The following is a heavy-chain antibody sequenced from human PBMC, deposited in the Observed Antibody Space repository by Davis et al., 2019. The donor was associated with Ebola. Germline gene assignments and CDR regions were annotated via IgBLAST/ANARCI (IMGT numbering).Heavy chain of an antibody. D-gene: IGHD2-15*01. CDR3: ARVDIVVHYYGMDV. CDR2: INHSGST. V-gene: IGHV4-34*01. Sequence: ESLKISCAASGFTFSSYWMSWIRQPPGKGLEWIGEINHSGSTNYNPSLKSRVTISVDTSKNQFSLKLSSVTAADTAVYYCARVDIVVHYYGMDVWGQGTTVTVSS. CDR1: GFTFSSYW. J-gene: IGHJ6*02.